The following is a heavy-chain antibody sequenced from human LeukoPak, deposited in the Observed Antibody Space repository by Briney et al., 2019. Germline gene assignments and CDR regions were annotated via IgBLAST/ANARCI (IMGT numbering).Heavy chain of an antibody. V-gene: IGHV5-51*01. CDR3: ARVKKSYGHISGAFDI. J-gene: IGHJ3*02. CDR2: IYPGDSDT. CDR1: GYSFTSYW. Sequence: GESLKISCQGSGYSFTSYWIGWVRQMPGKGLEWMGIIYPGDSDTRYSPSFQGQVTISADKSISTAYLQWSSLKASDTAMYYCARVKKSYGHISGAFDIWGQGTMVTVSS. D-gene: IGHD5-18*01.